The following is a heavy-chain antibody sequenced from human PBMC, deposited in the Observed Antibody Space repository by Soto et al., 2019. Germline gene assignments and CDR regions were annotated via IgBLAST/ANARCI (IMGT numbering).Heavy chain of an antibody. Sequence: QITLKESGPTLVKPTQTLTLTCTFSGFSLSISGESVGWIRQPPGKALDWLALIYWDDDKRYRPSLKSRLTLNKDTSKNQVVLTVTNMDPVDTATYYCAHRSKSHGADYFDYWGQGTLVTVSS. V-gene: IGHV2-5*02. J-gene: IGHJ4*02. CDR3: AHRSKSHGADYFDY. CDR2: IYWDDDK. D-gene: IGHD1-26*01. CDR1: GFSLSISGES.